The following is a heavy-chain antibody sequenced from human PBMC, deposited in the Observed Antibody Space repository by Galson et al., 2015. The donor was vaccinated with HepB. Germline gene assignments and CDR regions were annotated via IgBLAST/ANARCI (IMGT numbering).Heavy chain of an antibody. D-gene: IGHD3-22*01. Sequence: SLRLSCAASGFTFSNAWMSWVRQAPGKGLEWVGRIKSKTDGGTTDYAAPVKGRFTISRDDSKNTLYLQMNSLKTEDTAVYYCTTDTSSGYRGGLAFDIWGQGTMVTVSS. CDR3: TTDTSSGYRGGLAFDI. CDR2: IKSKTDGGTT. J-gene: IGHJ3*02. CDR1: GFTFSNAW. V-gene: IGHV3-15*01.